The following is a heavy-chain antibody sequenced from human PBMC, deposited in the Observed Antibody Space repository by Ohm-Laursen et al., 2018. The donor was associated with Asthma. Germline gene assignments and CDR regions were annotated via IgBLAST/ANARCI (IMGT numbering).Heavy chain of an antibody. Sequence: SLRLSCAASGYSFSLYSIHWIRQAPGKGLQWVASISTASTFIYYADSVRGRFTTSRDNAKNSLYLQMNSLRAEDTALYYCAKGRVGVVGSHGMDVWGQGTTVTVSS. CDR3: AKGRVGVVGSHGMDV. CDR1: GYSFSLYS. V-gene: IGHV3-21*04. D-gene: IGHD3-3*01. J-gene: IGHJ6*02. CDR2: ISTASTFI.